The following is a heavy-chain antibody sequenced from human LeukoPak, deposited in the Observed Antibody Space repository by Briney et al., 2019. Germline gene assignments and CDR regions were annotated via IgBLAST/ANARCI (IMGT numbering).Heavy chain of an antibody. V-gene: IGHV3-21*01. J-gene: IGHJ5*02. CDR3: ASCGFVYSGGSCYSGGSWFDP. CDR1: GFTFSSYS. CDR2: ISSSSSYI. Sequence: GGSLRLSCAASGFTFSSYSMNWVRQAPGKGLEWVSSISSSSSYIYYADSVKGRFTISRDNAKNSLYLQMNSLRAEDTAVYYCASCGFVYSGGSCYSGGSWFDPWGQGTLVTVSS. D-gene: IGHD2-15*01.